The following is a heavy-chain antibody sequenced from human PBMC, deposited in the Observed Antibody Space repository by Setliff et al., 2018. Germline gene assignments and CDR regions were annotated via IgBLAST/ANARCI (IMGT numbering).Heavy chain of an antibody. CDR2: FSSRNDYI. CDR3: ARSPGWIPWFDS. V-gene: IGHV3-21*01. J-gene: IGHJ5*01. Sequence: GGSLRLSCEASGFSVSNYAMNWVRQAPGKGLEWVASFSSRNDYIYHADSVKGRFTISRDNAKTSLYLQMDSLRVEDTAVYFCARSPGWIPWFDSWGQGTLVTVSS. CDR1: GFSVSNYA. D-gene: IGHD5-18*01.